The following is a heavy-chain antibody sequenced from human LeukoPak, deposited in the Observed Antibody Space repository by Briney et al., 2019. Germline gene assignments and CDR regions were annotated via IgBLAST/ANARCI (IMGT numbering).Heavy chain of an antibody. Sequence: GESLQISCKGSGYLFTSYWIGWGRQLPGKGLEGMGIIYPGDSDTRYSPSFQGQVTISADKSISTAYLQWSSLKASDTAMYYCARRQSLYSSTLDYWGQGTLVTVSS. V-gene: IGHV5-51*01. J-gene: IGHJ4*02. CDR1: GYLFTSYW. CDR3: ARRQSLYSSTLDY. D-gene: IGHD6-19*01. CDR2: IYPGDSDT.